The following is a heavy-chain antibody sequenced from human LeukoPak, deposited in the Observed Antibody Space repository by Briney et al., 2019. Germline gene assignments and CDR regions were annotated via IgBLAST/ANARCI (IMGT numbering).Heavy chain of an antibody. Sequence: SETLSLTCTVSGRSISTYFWNWIRQPPGKGLEWIGYIYYNGSTNYNPSLKSRVTISVDTSKNQFSLKLSSVTAADTAVYYCASGGYSGYAFDYWGQGILVTVSS. CDR1: GRSISTYF. V-gene: IGHV4-59*01. CDR3: ASGGYSGYAFDY. CDR2: IYYNGST. D-gene: IGHD5-12*01. J-gene: IGHJ4*02.